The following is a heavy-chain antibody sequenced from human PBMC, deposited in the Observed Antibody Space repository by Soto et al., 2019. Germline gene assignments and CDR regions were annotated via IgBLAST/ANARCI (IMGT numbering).Heavy chain of an antibody. Sequence: QVQLVQSGAEVKKPGSSVKVSCKASGGTFSSYAISWVRQAPGQGLEWMGGIIPIFGTANYAQKFQGRVTINEDESTSTAYMELSSLRSEDTDVYYCASQYSSSSRDNWFDPWGQGTLVTVSS. CDR3: ASQYSSSSRDNWFDP. D-gene: IGHD6-6*01. V-gene: IGHV1-69*01. CDR1: GGTFSSYA. J-gene: IGHJ5*02. CDR2: IIPIFGTA.